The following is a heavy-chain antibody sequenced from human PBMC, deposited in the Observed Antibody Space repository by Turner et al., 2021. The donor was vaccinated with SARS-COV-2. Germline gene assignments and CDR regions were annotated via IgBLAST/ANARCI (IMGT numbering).Heavy chain of an antibody. CDR2: ISSSSSYI. D-gene: IGHD2-2*01. V-gene: IGHV3-21*01. CDR1: GFTFSSYS. Sequence: SLSCSSSGFTFSSYSINWIRQAPGKGLAWVSSISSSSSYIYYADSVKGRFNIYRDNAKNSLYLQMNSLRAEDTAVYYCARDHRTVVVLAAKRAGSYYYGMDVWGQGTTVTVAS. CDR3: ARDHRTVVVLAAKRAGSYYYGMDV. J-gene: IGHJ6*02.